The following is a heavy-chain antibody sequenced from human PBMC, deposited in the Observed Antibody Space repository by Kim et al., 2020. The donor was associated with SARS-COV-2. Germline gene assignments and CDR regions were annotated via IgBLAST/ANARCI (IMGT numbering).Heavy chain of an antibody. J-gene: IGHJ5*02. CDR1: GFTFSSYG. V-gene: IGHV3-33*06. CDR2: IWYDGSNK. Sequence: GGSLRLSCAASGFTFSSYGMHWVRQAPGKGLEWVAVIWYDGSNKYYADSVKGRFTISRDNSKNTLYLQMNSLRAEDTAVYYCAKDLGAREVRGFNWFDPWGQGTLVTVSS. CDR3: AKDLGAREVRGFNWFDP. D-gene: IGHD3-10*01.